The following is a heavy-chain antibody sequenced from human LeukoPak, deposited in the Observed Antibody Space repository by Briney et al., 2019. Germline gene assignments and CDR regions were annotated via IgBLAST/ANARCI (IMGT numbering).Heavy chain of an antibody. CDR1: GFMFRSFE. V-gene: IGHV3-48*03. CDR2: ISSGASTM. Sequence: GGSLRLSCAASGFMFRSFEMYWVRQAPGKGLGWVAYISSGASTMYYADSVKGRFTISRDDAKNSLFLQMNSLRAEDTAIYYCALLAVASDFDYWGQGTLVTVSS. J-gene: IGHJ4*02. CDR3: ALLAVASDFDY. D-gene: IGHD6-19*01.